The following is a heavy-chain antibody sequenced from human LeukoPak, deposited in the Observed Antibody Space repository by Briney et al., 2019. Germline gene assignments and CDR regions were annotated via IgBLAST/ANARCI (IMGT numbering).Heavy chain of an antibody. D-gene: IGHD2-21*02. CDR1: GGSISSYY. Sequence: SETLSLTCTVSGGSISSYYWSWIRQPPGKGLEWIGYIYYSGSTNYNPSLKSRVTISVDTSKNQFSLKLSFVTAADTAVYYCARGGCGGDCYGPTYNWFDPWGQGTLVTVSS. CDR3: ARGGCGGDCYGPTYNWFDP. V-gene: IGHV4-59*01. J-gene: IGHJ5*02. CDR2: IYYSGST.